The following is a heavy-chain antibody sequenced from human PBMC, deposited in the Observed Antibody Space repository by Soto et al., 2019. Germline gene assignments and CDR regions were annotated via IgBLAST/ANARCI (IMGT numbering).Heavy chain of an antibody. CDR1: GGSISSSSYY. CDR2: IYYSGST. J-gene: IGHJ6*03. Sequence: PETLSLTCTVSGGSISSSSYYWGWIRQPPGKGLEWIGSIYYSGSTYYNPSLKSRVTISVDTSKNQFSLKLSSVTAADTAVYYCARHVSHYYYYMVVWGKGTTVTVSS. CDR3: ARHVSHYYYYMVV. V-gene: IGHV4-39*01.